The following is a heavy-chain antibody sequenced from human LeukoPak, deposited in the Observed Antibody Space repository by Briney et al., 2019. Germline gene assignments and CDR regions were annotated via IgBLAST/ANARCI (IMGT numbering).Heavy chain of an antibody. CDR2: IWYDGSNK. D-gene: IGHD4-23*01. CDR3: AREFYDGNHHWWNWFDP. Sequence: QPGRSLRLSCAASGFTFSSYGMHWVRQAPGKGLEWVAVIWYDGSNKYYADSVKGRFTISRDNSKNTLYLQMNSLRAEDTAVYYCAREFYDGNHHWWNWFDPWGQGTLVTVSS. V-gene: IGHV3-33*01. J-gene: IGHJ5*02. CDR1: GFTFSSYG.